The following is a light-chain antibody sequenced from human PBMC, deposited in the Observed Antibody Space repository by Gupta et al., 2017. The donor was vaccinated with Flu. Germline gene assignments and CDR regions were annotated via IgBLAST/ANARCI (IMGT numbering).Light chain of an antibody. V-gene: IGLV1-51*02. Sequence: ITITCSGSSSNIGDKCVSWYQQLPGQAPIFLIYDDNKRPSVIPDRFSASKSGTTATLTITGVQAGDEADYYCRTRDTLINKWIFGGGTRVTVL. J-gene: IGLJ2*01. CDR2: DDN. CDR1: SSNIGDKC. CDR3: RTRDTLINKWI.